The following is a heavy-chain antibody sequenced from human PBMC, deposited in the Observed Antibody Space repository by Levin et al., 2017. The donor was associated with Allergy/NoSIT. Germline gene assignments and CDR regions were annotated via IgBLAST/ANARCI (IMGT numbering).Heavy chain of an antibody. J-gene: IGHJ4*02. D-gene: IGHD5-18*01. CDR3: TRGQVDTAMVTSHAEYYFDY. V-gene: IGHV3-49*03. CDR2: IRSKAYGGTT. Sequence: GGSLRLSCTASGFTFGDYAMSWFRQAPGKGLEWVGFIRSKAYGGTTEYAASVKGRFTISRDDSKSIAYLQMNSLKTEDTAVYYCTRGQVDTAMVTSHAEYYFDYWGQGTLVTVSS. CDR1: GFTFGDYA.